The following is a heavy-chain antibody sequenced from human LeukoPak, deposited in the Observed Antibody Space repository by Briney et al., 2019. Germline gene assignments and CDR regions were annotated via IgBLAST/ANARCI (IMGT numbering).Heavy chain of an antibody. Sequence: GASVKVSCKASGGTFSSYAISWVRQAPEQGLEWMGGNIPIFGTANYAQRFQGRVAITADESTSTAYMELSSLRSEDTAVYYCARVLPSDYYDSSGYYYYWGQGTLVTVSS. CDR3: ARVLPSDYYDSSGYYYY. D-gene: IGHD3-22*01. V-gene: IGHV1-69*13. CDR2: NIPIFGTA. J-gene: IGHJ4*02. CDR1: GGTFSSYA.